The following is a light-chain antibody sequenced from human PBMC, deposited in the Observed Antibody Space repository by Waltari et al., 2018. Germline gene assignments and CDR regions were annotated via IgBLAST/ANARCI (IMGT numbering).Light chain of an antibody. CDR1: GSNIGAGYD. CDR3: QSYDTSLSVV. Sequence: QSVLTQPPSVSGAPGQRVTISCTGSGSNIGAGYDGHWYQHLPRAAPKLLIYGSSSRPLGVPDRFFGSTSGTSASLAITGLQAEDEGDYYCQSYDTSLSVVFGGGTKLTVL. J-gene: IGLJ3*02. CDR2: GSS. V-gene: IGLV1-40*01.